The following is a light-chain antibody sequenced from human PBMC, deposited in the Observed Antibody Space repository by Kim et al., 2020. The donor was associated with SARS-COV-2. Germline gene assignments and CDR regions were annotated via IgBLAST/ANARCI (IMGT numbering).Light chain of an antibody. CDR2: DAS. CDR1: QRISYW. Sequence: ASVGDRVTITCRASQRISYWLAWYQQRPGKAPKLLIHDASSLESGVPSRFGGGGSGEEFTLTISSLQPDDFATYFCQQYHSDPYTFGPGTKVDIK. V-gene: IGKV1-5*01. J-gene: IGKJ2*01. CDR3: QQYHSDPYT.